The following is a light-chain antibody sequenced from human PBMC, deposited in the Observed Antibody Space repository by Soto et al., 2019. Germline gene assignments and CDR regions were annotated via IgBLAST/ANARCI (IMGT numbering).Light chain of an antibody. V-gene: IGKV3-15*01. J-gene: IGKJ1*01. CDR1: QSVGSN. CDR2: GAS. CDR3: QQYNNWPTWT. Sequence: EIVMPQSPATLSVSPGERVTLSCRARQSVGSNLAWYQQKPGQAPRLLIYGASTRATGIPARFSGSGSETEFTLTISSLQAEDSAVYFCQQYNNWPTWTFGQGTKV.